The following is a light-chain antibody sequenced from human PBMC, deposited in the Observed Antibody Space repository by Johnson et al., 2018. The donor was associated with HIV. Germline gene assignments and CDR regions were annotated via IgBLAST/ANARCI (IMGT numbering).Light chain of an antibody. V-gene: IGLV1-51*01. Sequence: HSVLTQPPSVSAAPGQKVTISCSGSSSNIGNNYVSWYQQLPGTAPKLLIYDNNKRPSGIPDRFSGSKSGTSATLGITGLPTGDEADYYCGTWDSSLSAAVFGTGTKVTVL. CDR2: DNN. CDR3: GTWDSSLSAAV. J-gene: IGLJ1*01. CDR1: SSNIGNNY.